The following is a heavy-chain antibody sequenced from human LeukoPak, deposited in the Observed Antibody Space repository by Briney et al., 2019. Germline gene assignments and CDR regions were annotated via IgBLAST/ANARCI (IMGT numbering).Heavy chain of an antibody. V-gene: IGHV1-8*01. CDR2: MNPNSGNT. CDR3: AREGTDYGDYGFDP. D-gene: IGHD4-17*01. CDR1: GYTFTSYD. J-gene: IGHJ5*02. Sequence: ASVKVSCKASGYTFTSYDINWVRQATGQGLEWMGWMNPNSGNTGYAQKFQGRVTMTRNTSISTAYMELSSLRSEDTAVYYCAREGTDYGDYGFDPWGQGTLVTVSS.